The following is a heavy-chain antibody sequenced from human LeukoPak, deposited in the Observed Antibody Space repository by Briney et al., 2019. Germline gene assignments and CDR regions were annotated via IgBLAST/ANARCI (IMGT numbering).Heavy chain of an antibody. V-gene: IGHV3-66*01. CDR1: EFSVGSNY. CDR3: AKESESYDSSGSTFDH. CDR2: IYSGGST. J-gene: IGHJ4*02. D-gene: IGHD3-22*01. Sequence: GGSLRLSCAASEFSVGSNYMTWVRQAPGKGLEWVSLIYSGGSTYYADSVKGRFTISRDNSKNTLYLQMNSRRPEDTAVYYCAKESESYDSSGSTFDHWGQGTLVTVSS.